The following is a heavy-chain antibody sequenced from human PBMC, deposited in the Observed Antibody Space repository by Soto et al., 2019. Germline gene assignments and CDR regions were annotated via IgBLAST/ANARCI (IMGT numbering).Heavy chain of an antibody. CDR3: ATQDCGYERTFDS. D-gene: IGHD5-12*01. Sequence: ALVKVSCEVTGCTLTELSVHWVRQAAGKGIEWMGGFDPEDGETIYAQKFQGRVTMTEDTSTDTAYMELSSRKSEETAVYYCATQDCGYERTFDSWGQGPLFTVS. CDR1: GCTLTELS. J-gene: IGHJ4*02. CDR2: FDPEDGET. V-gene: IGHV1-24*01.